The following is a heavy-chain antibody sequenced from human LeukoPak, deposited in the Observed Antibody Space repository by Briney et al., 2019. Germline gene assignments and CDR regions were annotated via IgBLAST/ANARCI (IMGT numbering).Heavy chain of an antibody. Sequence: GGSLRLSCAASGFTFSSYSMNWVRQAPGKGLEWVSYISSSSSTIYYADSVKGRFTISRDNAKNSLYLQMNSLRAEDTAVYYCAREGGGYNNRGFDYWGQGTLVTISS. CDR3: AREGGGYNNRGFDY. J-gene: IGHJ4*02. CDR2: ISSSSSTI. D-gene: IGHD5-24*01. CDR1: GFTFSSYS. V-gene: IGHV3-48*01.